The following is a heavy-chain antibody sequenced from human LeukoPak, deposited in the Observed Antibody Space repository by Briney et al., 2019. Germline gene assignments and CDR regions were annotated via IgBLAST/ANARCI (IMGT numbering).Heavy chain of an antibody. D-gene: IGHD6-19*01. V-gene: IGHV2-5*02. CDR2: IYWGDDK. J-gene: IGHJ5*02. CDR1: GFSLSTSGVG. Sequence: SGPTLVNPTQTLTLTCTFSGFSLSTSGVGVGWIRQPPGKALEWLALIYWGDDKRYSPSLKSRLTVTKDTSKNQVVLTMTNMDPVDTATYYCAHSGLMSSGWYLEAWFDPWGQGTLVTVSS. CDR3: AHSGLMSSGWYLEAWFDP.